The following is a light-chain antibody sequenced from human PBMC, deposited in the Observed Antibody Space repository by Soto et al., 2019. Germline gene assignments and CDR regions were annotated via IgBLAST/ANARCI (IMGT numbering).Light chain of an antibody. V-gene: IGLV2-8*01. CDR2: EVT. CDR1: SSDVGGYNY. CDR3: GSYAGGNTFV. Sequence: QSVLTQSPSASGSPGQSVTMSCIGTSSDVGGYNYVSWYQHHPGKAPKLIIYEVTKRPSGVPDRFSGSRSGTTASLTVSGLQAEDEADYYCGSYAGGNTFVFGTGTKV. J-gene: IGLJ1*01.